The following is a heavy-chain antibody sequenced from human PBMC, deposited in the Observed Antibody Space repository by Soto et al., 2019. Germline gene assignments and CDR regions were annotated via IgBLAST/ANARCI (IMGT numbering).Heavy chain of an antibody. Sequence: QVQLVESGGGLVKPGGSLRLSCEASGFTFSDYYMSWIRQVPGKGLEWVSYISIGGTLIYYAHSVKGRFTITRDNAQNSLYLHMTSLPADDTARYYWVRGPEELVYYNSIDVWGHGTTGSVS. CDR2: ISIGGTLI. D-gene: IGHD3-10*01. J-gene: IGHJ6*02. CDR1: GFTFSDYY. V-gene: IGHV3-11*01. CDR3: VRGPEELVYYNSIDV.